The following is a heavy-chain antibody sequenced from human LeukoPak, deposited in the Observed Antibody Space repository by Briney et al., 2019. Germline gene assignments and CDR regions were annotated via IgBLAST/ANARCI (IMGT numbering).Heavy chain of an antibody. J-gene: IGHJ5*02. Sequence: PGGSLRLSCAAPGFTFSNYWMHWVRQAPGKGLVWVSRINTDGSSTDYADSVKGRFTISRDNAKNTLYLQMNSLRAEDAAVYYCARLKGSWGQGTLVTVSS. CDR1: GFTFSNYW. CDR2: INTDGSST. CDR3: ARLKGS. V-gene: IGHV3-74*01.